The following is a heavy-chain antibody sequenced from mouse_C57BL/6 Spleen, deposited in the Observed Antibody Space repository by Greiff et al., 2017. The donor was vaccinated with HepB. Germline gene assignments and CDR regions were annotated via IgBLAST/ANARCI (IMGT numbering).Heavy chain of an antibody. CDR2: IYPGSGST. D-gene: IGHD1-1*01. V-gene: IGHV1-55*01. CDR3: ARNYGSSYDYAMDY. J-gene: IGHJ4*01. Sequence: VQLQQPGAELVKPGASVKMSCKASGYTFTSYWLTWVKQRPGQGLEWIGDIYPGSGSTNYNEKFKSKATLTVDTSSSTAYMQLSSLTSEDSAVYYGARNYGSSYDYAMDYWGQGTSVTVSS. CDR1: GYTFTSYW.